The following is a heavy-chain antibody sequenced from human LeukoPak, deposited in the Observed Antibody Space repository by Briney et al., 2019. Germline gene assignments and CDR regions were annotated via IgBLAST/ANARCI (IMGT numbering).Heavy chain of an antibody. CDR2: IYYSGST. CDR3: ARDFSSGLFDY. CDR1: GGSISSYY. J-gene: IGHJ4*02. D-gene: IGHD3-22*01. Sequence: SETLSLTCTVSGGSISSYYWSWIRQPPGKGLEWVGYIYYSGSTNYNPSLKSRVTISVDTSKNQFSLKLSSVTAADTAVYYCARDFSSGLFDYWGQGTLVTVSS. V-gene: IGHV4-59*01.